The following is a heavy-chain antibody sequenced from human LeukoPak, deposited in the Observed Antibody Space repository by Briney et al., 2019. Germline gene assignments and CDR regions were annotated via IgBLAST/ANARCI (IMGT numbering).Heavy chain of an antibody. J-gene: IGHJ4*02. CDR3: TRESGSYHGNDY. CDR1: GYTFTGYY. D-gene: IGHD1-26*01. Sequence: ASVKVSCKASGYTFTGYYMHWVRQAPGQGLEWMGRINPNNGVTNYAQKFQGRVTITGDTSISTAYMELSSLRSDDTAVYYCTRESGSYHGNDYWGQGTLVTVSS. CDR2: INPNNGVT. V-gene: IGHV1-2*06.